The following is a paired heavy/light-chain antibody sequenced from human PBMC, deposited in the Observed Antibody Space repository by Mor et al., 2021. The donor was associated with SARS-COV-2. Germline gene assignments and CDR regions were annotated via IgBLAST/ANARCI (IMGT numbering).Light chain of an antibody. CDR2: GAS. V-gene: IGKV3-15*01. CDR1: QSVSRN. CDR3: QHYNNWPPWT. Sequence: EIVMTQSPGTLSVSPGERATLSCRASQSVSRNLAWYQQRPGQAPRLLIYGASTRATGIPARFSGSGSGTEFTLTISSLQSEDFAVYYCQHYNNWPPWTFGQGTKVEIK. J-gene: IGKJ1*01.
Heavy chain of an antibody. CDR3: AREKAAAGLYYYGLDV. CDR2: IHESGST. Sequence: QVQLQESGPGLVKPSQTLSLTCTVSGGSVSSGSYYWSWIRQPAGKGLEWIGRIHESGSTNYNPSLKSRVTMSVDTSKNHFSLRLSSVTAADTAVYYCAREKAAAGLYYYGLDVWGQGTTVTVSS. CDR1: GGSVSSGSYY. J-gene: IGHJ6*02. V-gene: IGHV4-61*02. D-gene: IGHD6-13*01.